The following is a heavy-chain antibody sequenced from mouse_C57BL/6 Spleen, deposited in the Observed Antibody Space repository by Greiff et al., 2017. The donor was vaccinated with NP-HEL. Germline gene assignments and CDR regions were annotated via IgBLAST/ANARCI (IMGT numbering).Heavy chain of an antibody. CDR3: ARYSNYGFAY. V-gene: IGHV3-6*01. Sequence: VQLKESGPGLVKPSQSLSLTCSVTGYSITSGYYWNWIRQFPGNKLEWMGYISYDGSNNYNPSLKNRISITRDTSKNQFFLKLNSVTTEDTATYYCARYSNYGFAYWGQGTLVTVSA. CDR1: GYSITSGYY. D-gene: IGHD2-5*01. J-gene: IGHJ3*01. CDR2: ISYDGSN.